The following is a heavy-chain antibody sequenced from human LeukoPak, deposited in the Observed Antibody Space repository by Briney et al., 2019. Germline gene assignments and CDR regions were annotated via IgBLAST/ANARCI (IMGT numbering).Heavy chain of an antibody. Sequence: SGPTLVNPTQTLTLTCSLSGVSLSTSGGGVGWIRQPPGKALEWLALIYWDDDSRYSPSLKSRLTIAKDTSKNQVVLTLTNMDSVDTATYYCAHSQVFSYGSFHDAYDIWGLGMLVTVSS. CDR2: IYWDDDS. J-gene: IGHJ3*02. V-gene: IGHV2-5*02. CDR1: GVSLSTSGGG. CDR3: AHSQVFSYGSFHDAYDI. D-gene: IGHD5-18*01.